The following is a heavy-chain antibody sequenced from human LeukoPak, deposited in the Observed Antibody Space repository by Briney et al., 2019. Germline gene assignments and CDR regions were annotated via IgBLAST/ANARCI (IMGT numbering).Heavy chain of an antibody. J-gene: IGHJ4*02. V-gene: IGHV1-18*01. D-gene: IGHD2-2*01. CDR1: EYTFTSYD. CDR3: ARDRRTAYCSSTSCYEPRPFDY. CDR2: ISAYNGNT. Sequence: ASVKVSCKASEYTFTSYDINWVRQATGQGLEWMGWISAYNGNTNYAQKLQGRVTMTTDTSTSTAYMELRSLRSDDTAVYYCARDRRTAYCSSTSCYEPRPFDYWGQGTLVTVSS.